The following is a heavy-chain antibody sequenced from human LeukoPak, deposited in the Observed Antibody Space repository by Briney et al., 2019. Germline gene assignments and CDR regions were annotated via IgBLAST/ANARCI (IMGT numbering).Heavy chain of an antibody. CDR3: ARRIKGGASIDY. J-gene: IGHJ4*02. CDR2: INHSGST. CDR1: GGSFSGYY. V-gene: IGHV4-34*01. D-gene: IGHD3-16*01. Sequence: SETLSLTCAVYGGSFSGYYWSWIRQPPGKGLEWIGEINHSGSTNYNPSLKSRVTISVDTSKNQFSLKLSSVTAADTAVYYCARRIKGGASIDYWGQGTLVTVSS.